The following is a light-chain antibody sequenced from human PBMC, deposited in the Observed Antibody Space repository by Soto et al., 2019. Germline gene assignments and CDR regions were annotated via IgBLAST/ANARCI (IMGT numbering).Light chain of an antibody. J-gene: IGKJ5*01. Sequence: DIQITQSPSSLSSSVPDRFTITCRASQSVSDWLAWYQQKPGKAPKLLMYAASTLQRGVPSRFSGSGSGTEFTLAISSLQPEDFATYYCQQFNDYPITFGQGTRLEIK. CDR1: QSVSDW. CDR2: AAS. CDR3: QQFNDYPIT. V-gene: IGKV1-9*01.